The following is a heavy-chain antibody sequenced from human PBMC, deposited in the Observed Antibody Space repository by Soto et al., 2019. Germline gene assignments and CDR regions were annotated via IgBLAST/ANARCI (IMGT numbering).Heavy chain of an antibody. CDR1: GGTFSSYA. Sequence: GASVKVSCKASGGTFSSYAISWVRQAPGQGLEWMGGIIPIFGTANYAQKLQGRVTMTTDTSTSTAYMELRSLRSDDTAVYYCASGVVVAATRYYYGMDVWGQGTTVTVSS. J-gene: IGHJ6*02. CDR3: ASGVVVAATRYYYGMDV. V-gene: IGHV1-69*05. CDR2: IIPIFGTA. D-gene: IGHD2-15*01.